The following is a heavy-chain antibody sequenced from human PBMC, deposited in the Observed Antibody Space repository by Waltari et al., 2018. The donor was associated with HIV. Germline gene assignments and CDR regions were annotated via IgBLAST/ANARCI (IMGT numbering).Heavy chain of an antibody. CDR3: AKEAAIFGVVKLFDY. V-gene: IGHV3-30*02. D-gene: IGHD3-3*01. J-gene: IGHJ4*02. Sequence: TFSSYGMHWVRQAPGKGLEWVAFIRYDGSNKYYADSVKGRFTISRDNSKNTLYLQMNSLRAEDTAVYYCAKEAAIFGVVKLFDYWGQGTLVTVSS. CDR2: IRYDGSNK. CDR1: TFSSYG.